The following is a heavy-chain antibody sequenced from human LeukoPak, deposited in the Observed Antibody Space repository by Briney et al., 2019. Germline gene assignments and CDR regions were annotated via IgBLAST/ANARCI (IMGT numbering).Heavy chain of an antibody. CDR3: ARGSWADVGYYYYYYMDV. V-gene: IGHV1-69*05. CDR2: TIPLFGTT. CDR1: GGSFSSHA. J-gene: IGHJ6*03. Sequence: ASVKVSCKASGGSFSSHAVGWVRQAPGQGLEWLGGTIPLFGTTRYAQKFQGRVTITTDESTRTAYMDLSSLTSEDTAVYYCARGSWADVGYYYYYYMDVWGKGSTVTVSS. D-gene: IGHD2-15*01.